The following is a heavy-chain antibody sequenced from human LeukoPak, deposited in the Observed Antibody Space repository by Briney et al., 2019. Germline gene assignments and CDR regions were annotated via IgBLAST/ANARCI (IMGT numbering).Heavy chain of an antibody. V-gene: IGHV3-7*01. CDR3: KSGGAAPGSFDY. D-gene: IGHD1-1*01. Sequence: VNLGGSLRLSCAASGFSFSSYWMRWMRQAPGKGLEWVANIKFDGNEEYYVDSVKGRFTISRDNAKNSLYLQLNSLRVEDTAVYYCKSGGAAPGSFDYWGQGTLVTVSP. CDR1: GFSFSSYW. J-gene: IGHJ4*02. CDR2: IKFDGNEE.